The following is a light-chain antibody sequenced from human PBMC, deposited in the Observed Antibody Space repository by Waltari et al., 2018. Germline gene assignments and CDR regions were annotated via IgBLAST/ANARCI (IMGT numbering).Light chain of an antibody. CDR3: QVWDANNEPGV. Sequence: SYVLTQPPSVSVAPGETARITCGGNNIGTKSVPWYQQKPGQAPVLVISYASYRRSGIPERFSGSNSGNTATLTIGRVEAGDEAEYFCQVWDANNEPGVFGTGTEVTVL. V-gene: IGLV3-21*04. J-gene: IGLJ1*01. CDR1: NIGTKS. CDR2: YAS.